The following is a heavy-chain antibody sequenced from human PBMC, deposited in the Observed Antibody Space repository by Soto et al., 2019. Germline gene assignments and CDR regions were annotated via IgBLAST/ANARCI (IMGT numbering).Heavy chain of an antibody. J-gene: IGHJ5*02. V-gene: IGHV3-7*04. CDR3: ARGWGLDH. D-gene: IGHD1-26*01. CDR1: GCTFNTCW. Sequence: SGGSLRLSCAASGCTFNTCWMTWVRQAPGKGLEWVANIKQDGSEKYYVDSVKGRFTISRDNAKNSLYLQMNSLRAEDTAVYYCARGWGLDHWGQGT. CDR2: IKQDGSEK.